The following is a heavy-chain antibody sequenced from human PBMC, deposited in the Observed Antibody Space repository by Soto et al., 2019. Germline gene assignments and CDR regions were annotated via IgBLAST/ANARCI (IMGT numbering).Heavy chain of an antibody. CDR3: ARDRRGIQLWLILYYFDY. D-gene: IGHD5-18*01. CDR2: ISYDGSNK. J-gene: IGHJ4*02. CDR1: GFTFSSYA. V-gene: IGHV3-30-3*01. Sequence: QVQLVESGGGVVQPGRSLRLSCAASGFTFSSYAMHWVRQAPGKGLEWVAVISYDGSNKYYADSVKGRFTISRDNSKNTLYLQMKSLRAEDTAVYYCARDRRGIQLWLILYYFDYWGQGTLVTVSS.